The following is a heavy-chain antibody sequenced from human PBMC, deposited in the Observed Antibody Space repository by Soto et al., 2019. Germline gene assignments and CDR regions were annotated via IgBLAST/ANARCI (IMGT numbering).Heavy chain of an antibody. CDR3: ARGMSIATIFAYYYYGMDV. J-gene: IGHJ6*02. CDR2: IIPIFGTA. Sequence: ASVKVSCKASGGTFSSYSFSWVRQAPGQGPEWMGGIIPIFGTANYAQKFQGRVTITADKSTSTVYMELSSLRSEDTAVYYCARGMSIATIFAYYYYGMDVWGQGTTVTVSS. D-gene: IGHD3-3*01. V-gene: IGHV1-69*06. CDR1: GGTFSSYS.